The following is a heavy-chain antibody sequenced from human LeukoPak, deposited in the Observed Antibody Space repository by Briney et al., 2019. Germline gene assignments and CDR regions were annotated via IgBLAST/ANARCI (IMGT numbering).Heavy chain of an antibody. V-gene: IGHV4-61*02. CDR2: IYTGGGT. D-gene: IGHD1-26*01. J-gene: IGHJ4*02. Sequence: SETLSLTCTVSGGPISSGSYYWSWIRQPAGKGLEWIGRIYTGGGTNYNPSLKSRVTISVDTSKNLFSLKLNSVTAADTAVYYCARDGAIAPEHWGQGTLVTVSA. CDR1: GGPISSGSYY. CDR3: ARDGAIAPEH.